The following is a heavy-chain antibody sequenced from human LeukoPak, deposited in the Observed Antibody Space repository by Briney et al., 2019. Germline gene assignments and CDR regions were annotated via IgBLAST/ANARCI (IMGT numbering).Heavy chain of an antibody. Sequence: GGSLRLSCAASGFTFSSHSMNWVRQAPGKGLEWVSYISSSSSTIYYADSVKGRFTISRDNAKNSLYLQMNSLRAEDTAVYYCATSSSGYYHDAFDIWGQGTMVTVSS. CDR3: ATSSSGYYHDAFDI. CDR1: GFTFSSHS. J-gene: IGHJ3*02. V-gene: IGHV3-48*01. CDR2: ISSSSSTI. D-gene: IGHD3-22*01.